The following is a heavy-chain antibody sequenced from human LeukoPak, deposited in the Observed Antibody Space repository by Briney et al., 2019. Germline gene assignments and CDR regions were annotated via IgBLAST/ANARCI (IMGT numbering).Heavy chain of an antibody. CDR2: ISSSGSTI. J-gene: IGHJ4*02. Sequence: PGGSLRLSCAASGFSFNSFEMSWVRQAPGKGLEWVSYISSSGSTICYADSVKGRFTISRDNAKNSLYLQMNSLRAEVTAVYYCARAGTTVSTGGRPLAVDVVYYWGQGTLVTVSS. V-gene: IGHV3-48*03. CDR1: GFSFNSFE. CDR3: ARAGTTVSTGGRPLAVDVVYY. D-gene: IGHD4-17*01.